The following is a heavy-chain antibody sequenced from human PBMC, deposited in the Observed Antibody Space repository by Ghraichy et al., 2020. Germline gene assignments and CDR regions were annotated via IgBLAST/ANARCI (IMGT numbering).Heavy chain of an antibody. J-gene: IGHJ6*02. Sequence: SETLSLTCAVYGGSFSGYYWSWIRQPPGKGLEWIGEINHSGSTNYNPSLKSRVTISVDTSKNQFSLKLSSVTAADTAVYYCARVGYYYGYYYYGMDVWGQGTTVTVSS. CDR3: ARVGYYYGYYYYGMDV. V-gene: IGHV4-34*01. CDR2: INHSGST. D-gene: IGHD3-10*01. CDR1: GGSFSGYY.